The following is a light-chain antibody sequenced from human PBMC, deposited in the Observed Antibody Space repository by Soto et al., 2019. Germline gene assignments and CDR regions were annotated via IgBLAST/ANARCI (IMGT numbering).Light chain of an antibody. V-gene: IGKV3-20*01. J-gene: IGKJ1*01. CDR2: GAS. CDR3: QQYGGSPQT. Sequence: EIVLTQSPGTLSLSPGERATLSCRASQSVSSNYLAWYQQKLGQAPRLLIYGASSRATGTPDRFSGRGSGTDFTLIISRLEPEDFAVYYCQQYGGSPQTFGQGTKVEIK. CDR1: QSVSSNY.